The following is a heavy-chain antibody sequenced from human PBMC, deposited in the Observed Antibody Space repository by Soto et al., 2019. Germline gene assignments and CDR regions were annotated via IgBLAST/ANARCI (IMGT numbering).Heavy chain of an antibody. CDR2: TSYDGSKK. J-gene: IGHJ4*02. V-gene: IGHV3-30*03. CDR3: LRGVATITEFDY. Sequence: QVQLVESGGGVVQPGRSLRLSCAASGFTFSSYAMHWVRQAPGKGLEWVAVTSYDGSKKYYADSVKGRFTISRDNSKNTLYLQMNSLRPGDTAVYYCLRGVATITEFDYWGQGTLVTVSS. CDR1: GFTFSSYA. D-gene: IGHD5-12*01.